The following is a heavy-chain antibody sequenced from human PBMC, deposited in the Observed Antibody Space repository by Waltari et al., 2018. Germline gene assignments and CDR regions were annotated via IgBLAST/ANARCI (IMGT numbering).Heavy chain of an antibody. Sequence: QVQLQESGPGLVKPSETLSLTCTVSGYSISSGYYWGWIRQPPGKGLEWIGSIYHSGSTSYNPSLKSRVTIPVATSKNQFSLKLSSVTAADTAVYYCARGYGGNFDYWGQGTLVTVSS. CDR1: GYSISSGYY. V-gene: IGHV4-38-2*02. D-gene: IGHD4-17*01. CDR3: ARGYGGNFDY. CDR2: IYHSGST. J-gene: IGHJ4*02.